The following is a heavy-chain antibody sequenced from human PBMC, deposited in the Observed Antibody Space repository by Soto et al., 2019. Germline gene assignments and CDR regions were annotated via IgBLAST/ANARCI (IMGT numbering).Heavy chain of an antibody. CDR1: GFTFSSYS. CDR2: ISSSSSTI. V-gene: IGHV3-48*02. J-gene: IGHJ4*02. Sequence: GGSLRLSCAASGFTFSSYSMNWVRQAPGKGLEWVSYISSSSSTIYYADSVKGRFTISRDNAKNSLYLQMNSLRDEDTAVYYCARVGEGCSGGSCYSYYFDYWGQGTLVTVSS. D-gene: IGHD2-15*01. CDR3: ARVGEGCSGGSCYSYYFDY.